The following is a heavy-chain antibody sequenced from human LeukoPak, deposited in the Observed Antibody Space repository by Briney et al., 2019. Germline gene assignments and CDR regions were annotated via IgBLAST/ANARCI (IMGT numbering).Heavy chain of an antibody. CDR3: ARLAAGTANVVDY. CDR2: MNPNSGNT. CDR1: GYTFTSYD. J-gene: IGHJ4*02. D-gene: IGHD6-19*01. V-gene: IGHV1-8*01. Sequence: ASVKVSCKASGYTFTSYDINWVRQATGQGLEWMGWMNPNSGNTGYAQKFQGRVTMTRNTSISTAYTELSSLRSEDTAVYYCARLAAGTANVVDYWGQGTLVTVSS.